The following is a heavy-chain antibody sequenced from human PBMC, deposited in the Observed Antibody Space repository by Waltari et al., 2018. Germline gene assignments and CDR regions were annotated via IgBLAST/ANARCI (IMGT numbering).Heavy chain of an antibody. CDR2: ISSSTTT. V-gene: IGHV3-48*01. Sequence: EVQLVESGGGLVQPGESLRLSCAASGFTFSPYNMNWVRQVPGKGLGWCSYISSSTTTYYADYVKGRFTISRDNAKNSLYLQMNSLRAEDTALYYCARGRDGYIQDVFDIWGQGTMVSVSS. D-gene: IGHD5-12*01. CDR1: GFTFSPYN. CDR3: ARGRDGYIQDVFDI. J-gene: IGHJ3*02.